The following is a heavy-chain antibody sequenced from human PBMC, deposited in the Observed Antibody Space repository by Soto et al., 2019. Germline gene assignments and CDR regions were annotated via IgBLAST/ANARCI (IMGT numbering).Heavy chain of an antibody. CDR3: ARDKVPAASKPYAY. Sequence: QVQLVESGGGVVQPGRSLRLSCAASGFTFSSYGMHWVRQAPGKGLEWVAVIWYDGSNKYYADSVKGRFTISRDNSKNTLYLQMNSLRAEDTAVYYCARDKVPAASKPYAYWGQGTLVTVSS. CDR1: GFTFSSYG. D-gene: IGHD2-2*01. V-gene: IGHV3-33*01. J-gene: IGHJ4*02. CDR2: IWYDGSNK.